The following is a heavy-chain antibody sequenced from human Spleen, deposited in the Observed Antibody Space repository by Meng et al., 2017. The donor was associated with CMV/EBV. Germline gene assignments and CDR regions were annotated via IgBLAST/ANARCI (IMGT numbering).Heavy chain of an antibody. J-gene: IGHJ5*02. Sequence: AAYYRPCVRQAPGQGPEWMGWFNPKTGGTNYAPRFQGRVTMTRDTSINTAYMELSSLRSDDTAIYYCTKDRYCSSRDCKGNWFDPWGQGTLVTVSS. CDR3: TKDRYCSSRDCKGNWFDP. CDR1: AAYY. V-gene: IGHV1-2*02. D-gene: IGHD2-2*01. CDR2: FNPKTGGT.